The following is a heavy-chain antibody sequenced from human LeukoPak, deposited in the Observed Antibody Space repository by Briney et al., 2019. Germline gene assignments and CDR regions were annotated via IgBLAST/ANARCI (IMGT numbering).Heavy chain of an antibody. CDR1: GGSISSYY. D-gene: IGHD6-19*01. V-gene: IGHV4-59*01. CDR3: ARDWRRIAVAGTWYNWLDP. CDR2: IYYSGST. Sequence: PSETLSLTCTVSGGSISSYYWSWIRQPPGKGLEWIGYIYYSGSTNYNPSLKSRVTISVDTSKNQFSLKLSSVTAADTAVYYCARDWRRIAVAGTWYNWLDPWGQGTLVTVSS. J-gene: IGHJ5*02.